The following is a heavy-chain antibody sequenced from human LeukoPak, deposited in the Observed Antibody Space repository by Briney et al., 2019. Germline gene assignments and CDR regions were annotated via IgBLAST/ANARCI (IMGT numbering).Heavy chain of an antibody. D-gene: IGHD6-13*01. J-gene: IGHJ4*02. CDR2: ISAYNGNT. CDR1: GYTFTSYG. Sequence: ASVKVSCKASGYTFTSYGISWVRQAPVQGLEWIGWISAYNGNTNYAQKLQGRVTMTSDTSTSTAYMDLRSLRSDDTAVYYCARALARYSSSWHLGDYLDYWGQGTLVTVSS. V-gene: IGHV1-18*01. CDR3: ARALARYSSSWHLGDYLDY.